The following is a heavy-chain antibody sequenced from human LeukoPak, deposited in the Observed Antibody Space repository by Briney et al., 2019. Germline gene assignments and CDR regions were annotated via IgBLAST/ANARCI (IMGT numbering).Heavy chain of an antibody. CDR2: ISSSSSTI. V-gene: IGHV3-48*01. J-gene: IGHJ1*01. Sequence: GGSLRLSCAASGFTFSSYSMNWARQAPGKGLEWVSYISSSSSTIYYADSVKGRFTISRDNAKNSLYLQVNSLRAEDTAVYYCAREGHTRYCSSTSCYFAEYFQHWGQGTLVTVSS. CDR1: GFTFSSYS. CDR3: AREGHTRYCSSTSCYFAEYFQH. D-gene: IGHD2-2*01.